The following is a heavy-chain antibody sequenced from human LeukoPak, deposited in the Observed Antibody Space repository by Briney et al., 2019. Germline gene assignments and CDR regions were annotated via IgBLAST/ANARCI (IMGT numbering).Heavy chain of an antibody. CDR3: VLAGSGSYYFDY. J-gene: IGHJ4*02. CDR2: IYPGDSDT. D-gene: IGHD3-10*01. Sequence: GESLRISCKGFGYRFTNYWIGWVRQMPGKGLECMGIIYPGDSDTRYSPSFQGQVTISADKSINTAYLQWSSLKASDTAMYYCVLAGSGSYYFDYWGQGILVTVSS. CDR1: GYRFTNYW. V-gene: IGHV5-51*01.